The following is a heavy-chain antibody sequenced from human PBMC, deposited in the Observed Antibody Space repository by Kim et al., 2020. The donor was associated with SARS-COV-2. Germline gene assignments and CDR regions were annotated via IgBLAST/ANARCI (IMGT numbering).Heavy chain of an antibody. J-gene: IGHJ3*02. D-gene: IGHD6-19*01. CDR1: GLTLSRYG. Sequence: GGSLRLSCTASGLTLSRYGMHWVRQVPGKGLEWVSFISYDGSVKYYAESVKGRFTISRDNSKNTLDLQMNSLRAEDTAVYYCAKGAVAGNDAFNMWGQGTMGTVSS. CDR2: ISYDGSVK. CDR3: AKGAVAGNDAFNM. V-gene: IGHV3-30*18.